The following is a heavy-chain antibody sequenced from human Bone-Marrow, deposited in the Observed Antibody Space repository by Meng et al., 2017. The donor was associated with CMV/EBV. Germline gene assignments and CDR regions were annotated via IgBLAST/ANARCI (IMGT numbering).Heavy chain of an antibody. J-gene: IGHJ4*02. D-gene: IGHD3-10*01. CDR3: AKRNMVRGDPYFDY. Sequence: GGSLRLSCAASGFTFSYYAMHWVRQAPGKGLEWVAVISYDGNNKYYADSVKGRFTISRDNSKNTLYLQMNSLRAEDTAVYYCAKRNMVRGDPYFDYWGQGTLVTVSS. CDR2: ISYDGNNK. CDR1: GFTFSYYA. V-gene: IGHV3-30-3*01.